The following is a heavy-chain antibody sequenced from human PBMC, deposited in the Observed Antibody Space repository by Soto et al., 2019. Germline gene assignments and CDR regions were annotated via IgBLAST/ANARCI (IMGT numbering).Heavy chain of an antibody. Sequence: GESLKISCKGSGYSFAGYWITWVRQKPGKGLEWMGRIDPSDSQTYYSPSFRGHVTISVTKSITTVFLQWSSLRASDTAMYYCARQLYDADTGPTFKYHFDSWGKGPPVTASS. CDR1: GYSFAGYW. J-gene: IGHJ4*02. D-gene: IGHD5-18*01. V-gene: IGHV5-10-1*01. CDR2: IDPSDSQT. CDR3: ARQLYDADTGPTFKYHFDS.